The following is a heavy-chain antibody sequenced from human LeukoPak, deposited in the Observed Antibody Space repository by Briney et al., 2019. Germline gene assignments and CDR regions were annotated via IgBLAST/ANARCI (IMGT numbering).Heavy chain of an antibody. D-gene: IGHD5-12*01. CDR3: AAWTDRGYSY. J-gene: IGHJ4*02. CDR1: GFTFSRSW. Sequence: GGTLRLACTASGFTFSRSWMNWIRQAPGKGLEWVANINPDGDGMRFVDSVKGRFTMSRDNAQSSLHLQMNSLRVEDTAFYYCAAWTDRGYSYWGQGVLVTVSS. V-gene: IGHV3-7*01. CDR2: INPDGDGM.